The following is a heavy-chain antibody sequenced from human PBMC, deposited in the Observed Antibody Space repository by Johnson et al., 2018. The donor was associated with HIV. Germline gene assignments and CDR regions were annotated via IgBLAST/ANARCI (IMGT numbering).Heavy chain of an antibody. J-gene: IGHJ3*02. CDR1: GFTFSYYE. D-gene: IGHD6-13*01. CDR3: ASSIAAAGAFDI. CDR2: IYSGGST. Sequence: VQLVESGGGVVQPGRSLRLSCAASGFTFSYYEIHWVRQAPGKGLEWVAVIYSGGSTYYADSVKGRFTISRDNSKNTLYLQMNSLRAEDTAVYYCASSIAAAGAFDIWGQGTMVTVSS. V-gene: IGHV3-NL1*01.